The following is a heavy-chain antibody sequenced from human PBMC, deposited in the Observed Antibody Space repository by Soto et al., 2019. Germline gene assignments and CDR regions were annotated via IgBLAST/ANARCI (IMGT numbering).Heavy chain of an antibody. CDR1: GFTFSSYP. J-gene: IGHJ4*02. CDR3: ARDRSAAGLNYFDS. Sequence: ESGGGVVQPGRSLRLSCAASGFTFSSYPMHWVRQAPGKGLEWVALISYDGNNEYYADSVKGRFTISRDKSKSTLYLQMNSLRAEDTALYYCARDRSAAGLNYFDSWGQGTLVTVSS. CDR2: ISYDGNNE. D-gene: IGHD6-19*01. V-gene: IGHV3-30-3*01.